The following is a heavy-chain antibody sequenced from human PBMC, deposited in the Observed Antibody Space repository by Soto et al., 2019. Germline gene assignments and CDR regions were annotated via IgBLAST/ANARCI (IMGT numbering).Heavy chain of an antibody. Sequence: SETLSLTCTVSGDSISNSDYYWNWIRQSPGKGLEWIASIDYSGSTYYNPSLKRRVVISADTSKNLFSLKLRSVTAADTALYFCARDGPYFYCFDDWDQGTTVTVSS. CDR1: GDSISNSDYY. CDR2: IDYSGST. V-gene: IGHV4-30-4*01. CDR3: ARDGPYFYCFDD. J-gene: IGHJ6*02.